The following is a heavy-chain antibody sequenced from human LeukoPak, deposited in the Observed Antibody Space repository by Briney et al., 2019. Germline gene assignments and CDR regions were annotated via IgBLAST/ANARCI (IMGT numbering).Heavy chain of an antibody. Sequence: GESLKISCKGSGYSFTSYWIGWVRQMPGKGLEWMGLISPGDSDTRYSPSLQGHVTISADKSSSTAYLQWSSLKASDTAMYYCGRSASYLVGHDYWGQGTLVTVSS. D-gene: IGHD1-26*01. CDR2: ISPGDSDT. V-gene: IGHV5-51*01. CDR1: GYSFTSYW. J-gene: IGHJ4*02. CDR3: GRSASYLVGHDY.